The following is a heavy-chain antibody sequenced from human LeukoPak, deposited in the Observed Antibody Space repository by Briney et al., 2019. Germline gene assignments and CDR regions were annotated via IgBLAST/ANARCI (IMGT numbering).Heavy chain of an antibody. CDR3: AKQDYSNYVGPFDY. Sequence: GGSLRLSCAASGFTFSSYSMNWVRQAPGKGLEWVSYISSSSSTIYYADSVKGRFTVSRDNSKNTLYLQMNSLRAEDTAIYYCAKQDYSNYVGPFDYWGQGALVTVSS. J-gene: IGHJ4*02. D-gene: IGHD4-11*01. V-gene: IGHV3-48*01. CDR1: GFTFSSYS. CDR2: ISSSSSTI.